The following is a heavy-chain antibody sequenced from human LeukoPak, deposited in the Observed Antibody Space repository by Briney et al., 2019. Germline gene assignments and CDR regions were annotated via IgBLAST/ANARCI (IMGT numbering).Heavy chain of an antibody. CDR2: IKSKTDGGTT. CDR1: GFTFSNAW. D-gene: IGHD2-21*01. Sequence: GGSLRLSCAASGFTFSNAWMSWVRQAPGKGLEWVGRIKSKTDGGTTDYAAPVKGIFTISRDDSKYTLHLRMNSLKTEDTAVYYCATNIGGGTYYFDYWGQGTLVTVSS. CDR3: ATNIGGGTYYFDY. V-gene: IGHV3-15*01. J-gene: IGHJ4*02.